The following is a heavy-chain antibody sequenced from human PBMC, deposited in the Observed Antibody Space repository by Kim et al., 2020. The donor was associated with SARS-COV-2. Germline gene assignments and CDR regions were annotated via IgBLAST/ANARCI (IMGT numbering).Heavy chain of an antibody. CDR1: GGSISSSSYY. CDR2: IYYSGST. V-gene: IGHV4-39*07. J-gene: IGHJ6*04. CDR3: ARGVFLVPAAMWFSYYDCGMDV. Sequence: SETLSLTCTVSGGSISSSSYYWGWIRQPPGKGLEWIGCIYYSGSTYYNPSLKSRVTISVDTSKNQFSLKLSSVTAADTAVYYCARGVFLVPAAMWFSYYDCGMDVWGEETTVTVSS. D-gene: IGHD2-2*01.